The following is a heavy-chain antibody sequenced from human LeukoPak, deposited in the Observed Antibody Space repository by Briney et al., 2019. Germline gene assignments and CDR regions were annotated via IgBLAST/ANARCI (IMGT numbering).Heavy chain of an antibody. D-gene: IGHD2-15*01. CDR3: ARIRGQSLELPFDY. Sequence: GGSLRLSCAASGFTFSSYGMHWVRQAPGKGLEWVAVISYDGSNKYYADSVKGRFTISRDNSKNTLYLQMNSLRAEDTAVYYCARIRGQSLELPFDYWGQGTLVTVSS. J-gene: IGHJ4*02. CDR2: ISYDGSNK. V-gene: IGHV3-30*03. CDR1: GFTFSSYG.